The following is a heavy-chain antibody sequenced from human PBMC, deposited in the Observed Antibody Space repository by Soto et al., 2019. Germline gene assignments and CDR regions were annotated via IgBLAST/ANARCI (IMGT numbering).Heavy chain of an antibody. Sequence: EVQLLESGGGLVQPGGSLRLSCAASGFTFSNYAMSWVRQAPGKGLEWVSVISTTGFTTYYADSVEGRFTISRDNSKATVYLQMNSLGAEDTAVYYCAKCLRPGRPAFDIWGRGTMVTVSS. CDR1: GFTFSNYA. CDR2: ISTTGFTT. CDR3: AKCLRPGRPAFDI. J-gene: IGHJ3*02. V-gene: IGHV3-23*01. D-gene: IGHD6-6*01.